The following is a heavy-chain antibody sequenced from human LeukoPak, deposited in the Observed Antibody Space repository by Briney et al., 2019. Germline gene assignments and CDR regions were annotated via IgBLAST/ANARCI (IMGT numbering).Heavy chain of an antibody. CDR3: TRDPPAVAINTYA. Sequence: GGSLRLSCAASGVSVSSNFMIWVRQAPGKGLEWVSLIYSGGEASYADSVKGRFSISRDNSKNTLYLQMNSLRVEDTAVYYCTRDPPAVAINTYAWGQGTLVTVSS. D-gene: IGHD6-13*01. CDR1: GVSVSSNF. J-gene: IGHJ5*02. CDR2: IYSGGEA. V-gene: IGHV3-66*01.